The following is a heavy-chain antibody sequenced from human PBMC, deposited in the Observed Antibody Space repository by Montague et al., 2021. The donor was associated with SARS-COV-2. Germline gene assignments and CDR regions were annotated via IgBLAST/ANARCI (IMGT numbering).Heavy chain of an antibody. CDR2: IYYSGGI. Sequence: SETLSLTCTVSGGSMSDHYWAWIRQPRGKGLEWLAYIYYSGGINSNASLMSRVSMSVDTSKNQFSLKLTSVTAADTAVYYCARAVSVRRAVNWFDPWGQGTLVTVSS. CDR3: ARAVSVRRAVNWFDP. J-gene: IGHJ5*02. D-gene: IGHD3-10*01. CDR1: GGSMSDHY. V-gene: IGHV4-59*11.